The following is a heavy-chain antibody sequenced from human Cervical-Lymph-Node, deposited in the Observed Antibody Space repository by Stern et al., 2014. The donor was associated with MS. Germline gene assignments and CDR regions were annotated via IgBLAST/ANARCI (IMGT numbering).Heavy chain of an antibody. V-gene: IGHV3-7*01. CDR2: IKEDGSET. CDR1: GFTFSSYW. Sequence: EVQLEESGGGLVQPGGSLRLSCAASGFTFSSYWMNWVRQAPGKGLEWVANIKEDGSETYYVDSVKGRFTISRDNAKNSLYLQMNSLRAEDTDVYYCAGGSDTWGQGTLVTVSS. CDR3: AGGSDT. J-gene: IGHJ5*02. D-gene: IGHD2-15*01.